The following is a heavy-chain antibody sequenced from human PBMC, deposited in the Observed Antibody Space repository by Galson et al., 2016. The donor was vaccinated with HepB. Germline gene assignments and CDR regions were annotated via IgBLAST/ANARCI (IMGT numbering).Heavy chain of an antibody. CDR3: ARALLAIDDF. D-gene: IGHD1-26*01. J-gene: IGHJ4*02. CDR2: INAYSGNT. Sequence: SVKVSCKASEGTFSSYGLSWVRQAPGQGPEWMGWINAYSGNTNYAQKFQGRVTMTTDTSTSTAYMELRSLRSDDTAVYYCARALLAIDDFWGQGTLVTVSS. CDR1: EGTFSSYG. V-gene: IGHV1-18*01.